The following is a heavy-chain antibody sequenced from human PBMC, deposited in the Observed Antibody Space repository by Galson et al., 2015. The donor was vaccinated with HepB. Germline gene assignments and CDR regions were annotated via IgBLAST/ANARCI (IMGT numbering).Heavy chain of an antibody. V-gene: IGHV5-51*03. CDR2: IYPGDSDT. CDR1: GYSFTSYW. J-gene: IGHJ2*01. Sequence: QSGAEVKNPGESLKISCKGSGYSFTSYWIGWVRQMPGKGLEWMGIIYPGDSDTRYSPSFQGQVTISADKSISTAYLQWSSLKASDTAMYYCARSTDPYCSGGSCYYWYFDLWGRGTLVTVSS. CDR3: ARSTDPYCSGGSCYYWYFDL. D-gene: IGHD2-15*01.